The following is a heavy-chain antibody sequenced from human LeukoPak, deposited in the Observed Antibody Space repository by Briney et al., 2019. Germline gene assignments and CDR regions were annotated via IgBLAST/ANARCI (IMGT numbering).Heavy chain of an antibody. D-gene: IGHD1-26*01. V-gene: IGHV4-59*01. CDR1: GGSISNYY. CDR3: AGTTGRYFEY. Sequence: SETLSLTCTVSGGSISNYYWSWIRQPPGEGLEWIGYIFYRGSTNYNAALKSRVAISLDTSKNQFSLKLNSVSAADTAVYYCAGTTGRYFEYWGQGILVTVSS. CDR2: IFYRGST. J-gene: IGHJ4*02.